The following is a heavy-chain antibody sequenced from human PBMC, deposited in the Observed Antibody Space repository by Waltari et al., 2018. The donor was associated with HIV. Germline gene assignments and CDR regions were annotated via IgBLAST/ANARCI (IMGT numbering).Heavy chain of an antibody. D-gene: IGHD2-21*01. CDR3: AGHAPINVYVVLYSGRKWYDP. CDR1: GDSISSSNFY. CDR2: VSYSGSA. V-gene: IGHV4-39*01. J-gene: IGHJ5*02. Sequence: QLQESGPRLVKPLETLSLVCNVSGDSISSSNFYWGWVRQPPGQRPGWIGSVSYSGSAYYNPSLQRRVTISVDTSKNLFSLNVKSGTAADTAVYFCAGHAPINVYVVLYSGRKWYDPWGQGFLVTISS.